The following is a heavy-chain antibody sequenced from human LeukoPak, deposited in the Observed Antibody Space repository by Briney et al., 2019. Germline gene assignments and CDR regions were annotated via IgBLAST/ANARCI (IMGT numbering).Heavy chain of an antibody. Sequence: PGGSLRLSCVASRFTFLSYVMHWVRQAPGRGGAYVSAISSNGGSTYFPNTVKGGLTISRDNSKNTLYPQMGSVRAEDMAVYYCARDPYSGYDSGYFQHWGQGTLVTVSS. J-gene: IGHJ1*01. CDR1: RFTFLSYV. D-gene: IGHD5-12*01. CDR3: ARDPYSGYDSGYFQH. CDR2: ISSNGGST. V-gene: IGHV3-64*01.